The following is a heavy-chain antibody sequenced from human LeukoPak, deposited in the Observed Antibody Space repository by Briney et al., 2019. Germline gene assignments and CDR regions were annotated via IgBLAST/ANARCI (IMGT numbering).Heavy chain of an antibody. CDR3: AKDVDSSNWYGDWFDA. CDR2: IRYDGRNK. Sequence: GGSLRLSCAASGFTFSSYWMHWVRQAPGKGLEWVAFIRYDGRNKYYVDSVKGRFTISRDNSKNTLYLQMNSLRAEDTAVYYCAKDVDSSNWYGDWFDAWGQGTLVTVSS. D-gene: IGHD6-13*01. V-gene: IGHV3-30*02. CDR1: GFTFSSYW. J-gene: IGHJ5*02.